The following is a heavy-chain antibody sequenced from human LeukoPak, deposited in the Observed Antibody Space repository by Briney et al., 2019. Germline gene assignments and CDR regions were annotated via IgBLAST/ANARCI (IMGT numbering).Heavy chain of an antibody. D-gene: IGHD6-19*01. V-gene: IGHV4-30-4*01. CDR2: IYYSGST. Sequence: SETLSLACTVSGGSISSGDYYWSWIRQPPGKGLEWIGYIYYSGSTYYNPSLKSRVTISVDTSKNQFSLKLSSVTAADTAVYYCARVLSGWSFDYWGQGTLVTVSS. J-gene: IGHJ4*02. CDR1: GGSISSGDYY. CDR3: ARVLSGWSFDY.